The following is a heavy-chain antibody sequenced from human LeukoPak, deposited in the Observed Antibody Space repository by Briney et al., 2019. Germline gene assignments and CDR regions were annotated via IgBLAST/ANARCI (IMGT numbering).Heavy chain of an antibody. Sequence: GGSLRLSCAASGFTFSDVWMTWVRQAPGKGLEWVGRIKARSVGETTDYAASVRGRFTISRDDSKNTLYLQMHSLKIEDTAVYFCAKAAPLSGPSAFEYWGQGTLVSVPS. J-gene: IGHJ4*02. CDR2: IKARSVGETT. CDR3: AKAAPLSGPSAFEY. V-gene: IGHV3-15*01. D-gene: IGHD2-15*01. CDR1: GFTFSDVW.